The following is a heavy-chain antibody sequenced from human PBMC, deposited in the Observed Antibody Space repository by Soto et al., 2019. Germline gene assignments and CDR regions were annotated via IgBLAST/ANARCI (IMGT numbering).Heavy chain of an antibody. CDR3: AKEVGYSSGYDYFDY. CDR1: GFTFSSYA. D-gene: IGHD6-19*01. V-gene: IGHV3-23*01. CDR2: ISGSGVST. J-gene: IGHJ4*02. Sequence: GGSLRLSCAASGFTFSSYAMSWVRQAPGKGLEWVSGISGSGVSTHYAEYVKGRFTISRDNSKNTLYLQMNSLRAEDTAVYYCAKEVGYSSGYDYFDYWGQGT.